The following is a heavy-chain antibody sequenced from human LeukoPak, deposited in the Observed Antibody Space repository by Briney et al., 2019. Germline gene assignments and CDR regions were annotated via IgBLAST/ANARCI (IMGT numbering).Heavy chain of an antibody. J-gene: IGHJ5*02. Sequence: SETLSLTCTVSGASISNYYWSWIRQSPGKGLEWIGYMLYSGSTYYNPSLKSRVTISLDRSKNQFSLKLSSVTAADTAVYYCARDQFAGTGWFDPWGQGTLVTVSS. CDR3: ARDQFAGTGWFDP. CDR1: GASISNYY. CDR2: MLYSGST. V-gene: IGHV4-59*12. D-gene: IGHD1-1*01.